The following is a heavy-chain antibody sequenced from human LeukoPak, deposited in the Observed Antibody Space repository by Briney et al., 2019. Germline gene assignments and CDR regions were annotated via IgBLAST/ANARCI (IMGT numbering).Heavy chain of an antibody. Sequence: PSETLSLTCAVSGGSISSGDYSWSWIRQPPGKGLEWIGNIYYSGSTYYNPSLKSRATISIDTSQNQFSLKLTSVTAADTAVYYCARLDTNGWYAFDYWGQGILVTVSS. CDR3: ARLDTNGWYAFDY. CDR1: GGSISSGDYS. CDR2: IYYSGST. D-gene: IGHD6-19*01. V-gene: IGHV4-61*08. J-gene: IGHJ4*02.